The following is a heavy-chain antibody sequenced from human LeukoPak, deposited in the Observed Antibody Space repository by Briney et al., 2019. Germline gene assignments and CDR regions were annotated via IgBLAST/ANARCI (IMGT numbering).Heavy chain of an antibody. CDR2: INWNGGST. CDR1: GFTFDDYG. D-gene: IGHD5-12*01. Sequence: GGSLRLSCAATGFTFDDYGMSWVRQAPGKGLEWVSGINWNGGSTGYADSVKGRFTISRDNAKKSLYLQMNSLRAEDTALYYCARRQGSGYDWGYYYYYMDVWGKGTTVTVSS. V-gene: IGHV3-20*04. CDR3: ARRQGSGYDWGYYYYYMDV. J-gene: IGHJ6*03.